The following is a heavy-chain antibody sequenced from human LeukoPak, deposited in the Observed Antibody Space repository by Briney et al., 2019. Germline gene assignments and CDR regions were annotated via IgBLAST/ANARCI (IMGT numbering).Heavy chain of an antibody. CDR2: ISAASWGI. J-gene: IGHJ6*03. Sequence: GGSLRLSCAASGFTFSTYSMTWVRQVPGKGLEWISHISAASWGIKYADSVKGRFTTSRDNAKNSVFLQMSSLRPEDTAVYYCARETSQKGAHYMDVWGKGTTVTISS. V-gene: IGHV3-48*01. CDR1: GFTFSTYS. D-gene: IGHD3-16*01. CDR3: ARETSQKGAHYMDV.